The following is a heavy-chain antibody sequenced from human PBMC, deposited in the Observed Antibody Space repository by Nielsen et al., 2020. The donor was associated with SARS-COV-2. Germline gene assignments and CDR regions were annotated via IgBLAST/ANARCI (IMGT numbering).Heavy chain of an antibody. V-gene: IGHV4-59*08. D-gene: IGHD6-13*01. CDR2: IYYSGST. CDR3: ARHDSSSSLYDY. Sequence: SETLSLTCAVYGGSFSSYYWSWIRQPPGKGLEWIGYIYYSGSTNYNPSLKSRVTISVDTSKNQFSLKLSSVTAADTAVYYCARHDSSSSLYDYWGQGTLVTVSS. CDR1: GGSFSSYY. J-gene: IGHJ4*02.